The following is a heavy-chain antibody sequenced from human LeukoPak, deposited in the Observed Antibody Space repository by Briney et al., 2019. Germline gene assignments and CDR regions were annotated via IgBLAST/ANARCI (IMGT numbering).Heavy chain of an antibody. V-gene: IGHV4-4*07. CDR2: ISSSGIT. CDR1: GCSISPYY. D-gene: IGHD6-6*01. Sequence: SETLSLTCTVSGCSISPYYWTWIRQPAGKGLEWIWRISSSGITNYNPSLKSRVSMSLDTSQDQFSLNLNSVTAAGTAVYFCAREGRSTSSGYWGQGTLVTVSS. J-gene: IGHJ4*02. CDR3: AREGRSTSSGY.